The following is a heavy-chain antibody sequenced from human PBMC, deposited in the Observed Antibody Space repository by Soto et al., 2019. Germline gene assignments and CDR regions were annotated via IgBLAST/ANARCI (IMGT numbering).Heavy chain of an antibody. CDR3: ARDPSSSYLGIDDSSGYFDY. CDR1: GFTFSSYA. CDR2: ISYDGSNK. J-gene: IGHJ4*02. D-gene: IGHD3-22*01. V-gene: IGHV3-30*04. Sequence: GGSLRLSCAASGFTFSSYAMHWVRQAPGKGLEWVAVISYDGSNKYYADSVKGRFTISRDNSKNTLYLQMNSLRAEDTAVYYCARDPSSSYLGIDDSSGYFDYWGQGTLVTVSS.